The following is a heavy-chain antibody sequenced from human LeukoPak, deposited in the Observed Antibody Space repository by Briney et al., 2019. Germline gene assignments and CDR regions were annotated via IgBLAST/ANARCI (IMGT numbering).Heavy chain of an antibody. V-gene: IGHV1-69*13. Sequence: SVTVSCKASGGTFSIYAISWVRQAPGQGLEWMGGIIPIFGTANYAQKFQGRVTITADESTSTAYMELSSLRSEDTAVYYCAREDIVATTGWEYFDYWGQGTLVTVSS. CDR1: GGTFSIYA. J-gene: IGHJ4*02. CDR2: IIPIFGTA. CDR3: AREDIVATTGWEYFDY. D-gene: IGHD5-12*01.